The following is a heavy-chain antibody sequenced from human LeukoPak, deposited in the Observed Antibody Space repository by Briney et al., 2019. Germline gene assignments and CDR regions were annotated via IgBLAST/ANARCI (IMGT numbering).Heavy chain of an antibody. CDR1: GYSFTSYW. CDR3: ARERYYYDSSGYSTPLNYYFDY. V-gene: IGHV5-51*01. D-gene: IGHD3-22*01. CDR2: IYPGDSDT. J-gene: IGHJ4*02. Sequence: GESLKISCKGSGYSFTSYWIGWVRQMPGKGLEWMGIIYPGDSDTRYSPSFQGQVTISADKSISTAYLQWSSLKASDTAMYYCARERYYYDSSGYSTPLNYYFDYWGQGTLVTVSS.